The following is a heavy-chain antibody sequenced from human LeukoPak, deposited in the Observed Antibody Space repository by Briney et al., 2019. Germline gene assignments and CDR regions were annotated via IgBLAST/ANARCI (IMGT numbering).Heavy chain of an antibody. CDR1: GFTFSSYW. Sequence: PGGSLRLSCAASGFTFSSYWMHWVRQAPGKGLGWVSRINSDGSSTSYADSVKGRFTISRDNAKNTLYLQMNSLRAEDTAVYYCARGYCSSTSCRSYAFDIWGQGTMVTVSS. J-gene: IGHJ3*02. D-gene: IGHD2-2*01. CDR2: INSDGSST. CDR3: ARGYCSSTSCRSYAFDI. V-gene: IGHV3-74*01.